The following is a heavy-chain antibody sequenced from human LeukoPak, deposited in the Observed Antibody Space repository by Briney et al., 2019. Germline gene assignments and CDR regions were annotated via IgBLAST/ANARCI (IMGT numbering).Heavy chain of an antibody. J-gene: IGHJ4*02. Sequence: PSETLSLTCTVSGGSISSRSYYWAWIRQPLGKGLEWIGSINYSGSTNYNPPLKSRLTISVDTSKNQFSLKLSSVTAADTAVYYCAVIPPAVDDYWGQGTLVTVSS. CDR2: INYSGST. CDR1: GGSISSRSYY. V-gene: IGHV4-39*01. CDR3: AVIPPAVDDY. D-gene: IGHD2-2*01.